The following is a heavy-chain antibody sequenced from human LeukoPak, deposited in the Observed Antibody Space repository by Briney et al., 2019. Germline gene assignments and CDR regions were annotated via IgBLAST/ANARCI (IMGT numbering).Heavy chain of an antibody. CDR1: GYTFTGYY. J-gene: IGHJ4*02. Sequence: ASVKVSCKASGYTFTGYYIHWVRQAPGQGLEWMGWINPNSGATNYAQEFQGRVTMTRDTSITTAYMELNWLRSDDTAIFYCAKXYTSXYDYWGXGTLVTVS. V-gene: IGHV1-2*02. CDR2: INPNSGAT. D-gene: IGHD2-2*01. CDR3: AKXYTSXYDY.